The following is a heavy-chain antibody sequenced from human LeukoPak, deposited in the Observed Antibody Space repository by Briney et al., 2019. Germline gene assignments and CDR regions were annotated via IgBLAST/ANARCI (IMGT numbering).Heavy chain of an antibody. V-gene: IGHV3-48*01. J-gene: IGHJ4*02. CDR2: ISSSSSTI. D-gene: IGHD3-10*01. CDR1: GFTFSSYS. CDR3: ARAVTMVRGVITSSYFDY. Sequence: GGSLRLSCAASGFTFSSYSMNWVRQAPGKGQEWVSYISSSSSTIYYADSVKGRFTISRDNAKNSLYLQMSTLSAEDTAVYCCARAVTMVRGVITSSYFDYWGQGTLVTVSS.